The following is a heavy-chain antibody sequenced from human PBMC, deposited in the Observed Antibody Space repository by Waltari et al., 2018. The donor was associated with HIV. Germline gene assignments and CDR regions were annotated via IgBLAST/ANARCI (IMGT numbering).Heavy chain of an antibody. CDR1: GYTFTSYG. Sequence: QVQLVQSGAEVKKPGASVKVSCKASGYTFTSYGISWVRQAPGQGLEWMGWMSAYKSNTNYEQKLQGRVTMTTDTSTSTAYMELRTLRSDDTAVYYCAYMIVALKTFDYWGQGTLVTVSS. CDR3: AYMIVALKTFDY. CDR2: MSAYKSNT. J-gene: IGHJ4*02. D-gene: IGHD3-22*01. V-gene: IGHV1-18*01.